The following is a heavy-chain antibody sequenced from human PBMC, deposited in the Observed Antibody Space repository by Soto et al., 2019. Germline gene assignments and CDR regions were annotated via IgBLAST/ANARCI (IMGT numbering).Heavy chain of an antibody. V-gene: IGHV4-61*01. CDR3: ARGAYMVRGVSGMDV. CDR1: GGSVSSGSYY. J-gene: IGHJ6*01. Sequence: PSETLSLTCTVSGGSVSSGSYYWSWIRHPPGKGLEWIGYIYYSGSTNYNPSLKSRVTISVDTSKNQFSLKLSSVTAADTAVYYCARGAYMVRGVSGMDVWGQGTTVTVSS. D-gene: IGHD3-10*01. CDR2: IYYSGST.